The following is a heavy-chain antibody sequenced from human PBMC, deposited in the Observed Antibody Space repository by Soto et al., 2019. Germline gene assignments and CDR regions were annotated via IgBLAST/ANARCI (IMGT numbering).Heavy chain of an antibody. CDR3: XXXSFGAGSFRAYMDV. V-gene: IGHV3-13*05. CDR2: IGTAGDP. J-gene: IGHJ6*03. CDR1: GFTFSSYD. Sequence: EVQLVESGGDLVQPGGSLRLSCAASGFTFSSYDMHWVRQAAGKGLEWVSAIGTAGDPYYTDSAKGRFTISRENAQNSXXXXXXXXXXXXXXXXXXXXXSFGAGSFRAYMDVWGRGTTVTVSS. D-gene: IGHD3-10*01.